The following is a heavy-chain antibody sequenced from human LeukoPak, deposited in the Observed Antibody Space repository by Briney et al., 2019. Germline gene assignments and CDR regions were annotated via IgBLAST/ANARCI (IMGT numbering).Heavy chain of an antibody. J-gene: IGHJ4*02. CDR1: GGTFSSYA. Sequence: GASVKVSCKASGGTFSSYAINWVRQAPGQGLEWMGRIIPIFGTANYAQKFQSRVTITTDESTSTAYMELSSLRSEDTAVYYCARSRGGGNDEGFDYWGQGTLVTVSS. D-gene: IGHD2-15*01. CDR2: IIPIFGTA. V-gene: IGHV1-69*05. CDR3: ARSRGGGNDEGFDY.